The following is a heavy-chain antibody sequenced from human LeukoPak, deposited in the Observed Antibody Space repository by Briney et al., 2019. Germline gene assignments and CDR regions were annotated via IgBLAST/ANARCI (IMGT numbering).Heavy chain of an antibody. CDR3: ARLRGDPTRAYYFDY. V-gene: IGHV1-18*01. CDR1: GYNFIGYG. Sequence: GASVKVSCKASGYNFIGYGISWVRQAPGQGLEWMGWISAYNGNTNYAQKLQGRVTMTTDTSTSTAYMELRSLRSDDTAVYYCARLRGDPTRAYYFDYWGQGTLVTVSS. J-gene: IGHJ4*02. D-gene: IGHD4-17*01. CDR2: ISAYNGNT.